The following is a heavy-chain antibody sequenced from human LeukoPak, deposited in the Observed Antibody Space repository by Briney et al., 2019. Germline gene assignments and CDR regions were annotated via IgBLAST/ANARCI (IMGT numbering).Heavy chain of an antibody. CDR1: GFTFSSYA. CDR2: ISGSGGST. D-gene: IGHD3-22*01. J-gene: IGHJ4*02. CDR3: AKANYDSSGYYQYYFDY. V-gene: IGHV3-23*01. Sequence: GGSLRLSCAASGFTFSSYAMSWVRQAPGQGLEWASAISGSGGSTYYADSVKGRFTISRDNSKNTLYLQMNSLRAEDTAVYYCAKANYDSSGYYQYYFDYWGQGTLVSVSS.